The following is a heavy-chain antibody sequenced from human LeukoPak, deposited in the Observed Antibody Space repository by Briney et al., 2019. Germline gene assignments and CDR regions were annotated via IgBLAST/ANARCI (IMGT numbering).Heavy chain of an antibody. Sequence: GGSLRLSCAASGFTFSSYSMNWVRQAPGKGLEWVSSISSSSSYIYYADSVKGRFTISRDNAKNPLYLQMNSLRAEDTAVYYCAREGGSYLYNWFDPWGQGTLVTVSS. J-gene: IGHJ5*02. V-gene: IGHV3-21*01. D-gene: IGHD1-26*01. CDR2: ISSSSSYI. CDR1: GFTFSSYS. CDR3: AREGGSYLYNWFDP.